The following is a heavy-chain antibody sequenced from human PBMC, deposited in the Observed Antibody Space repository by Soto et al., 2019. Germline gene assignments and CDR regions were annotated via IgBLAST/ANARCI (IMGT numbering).Heavy chain of an antibody. CDR2: ISSSGNYI. V-gene: IGHV3-21*04. CDR3: AKALGYYYYYCMDV. J-gene: IGHJ6*03. Sequence: GGSLRLSCAASGFTFSIYSMNWVRQAPGKGLEWVSSISSSGNYIYDADSMKGRFTISRDNAKNTLYLQMNSLRAEDTAVYYCAKALGYYYYYCMDVWGKGTTVTVSS. CDR1: GFTFSIYS.